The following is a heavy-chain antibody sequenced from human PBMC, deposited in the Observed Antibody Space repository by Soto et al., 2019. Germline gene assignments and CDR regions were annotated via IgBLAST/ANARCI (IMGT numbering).Heavy chain of an antibody. Sequence: ASVKVSCKASGYTFTDFYMHWVRRAPGQGLEWMGWVNPNTSVTRYSQKFQDRVTMTRDTSINTAYMELSRLTSDDTAVYYCSTWRSAPWGQGTLVTVSS. CDR3: STWRSAP. CDR2: VNPNTSVT. V-gene: IGHV1-2*02. CDR1: GYTFTDFY. J-gene: IGHJ5*02.